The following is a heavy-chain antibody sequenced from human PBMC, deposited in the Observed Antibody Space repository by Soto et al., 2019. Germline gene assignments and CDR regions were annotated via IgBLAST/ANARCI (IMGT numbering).Heavy chain of an antibody. Sequence: SETLSLTCPVSGGSISSGTYYWGWIRQPPVKGLVWIGSYYYSGSTYYNPSLKSRVTISVDTSKNQFSLKLSSVTAAVTAVYYCARHQYSYDVFDIWGQGTTVTVSS. D-gene: IGHD5-18*01. V-gene: IGHV4-39*01. CDR3: ARHQYSYDVFDI. CDR1: GGSISSGTYY. CDR2: YYYSGST. J-gene: IGHJ3*02.